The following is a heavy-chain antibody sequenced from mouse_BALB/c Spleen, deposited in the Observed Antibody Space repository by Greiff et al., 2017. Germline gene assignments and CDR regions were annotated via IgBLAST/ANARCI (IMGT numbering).Heavy chain of an antibody. J-gene: IGHJ4*01. D-gene: IGHD2-14*01. CDR2: IRNKANGYTT. CDR3: ARDITYYRYGYAMDY. CDR1: GFTFTDYY. V-gene: IGHV7-3*02. Sequence: EVKLVESGGGLVQPGGSLRLSCATSGFTFTDYYMSWVRQPPGKALEWLGFIRNKANGYTTEYSASVKGRFTISRDNSQSILYLQMNTLRAEDSATYYCARDITYYRYGYAMDYWGQGTSVTVSS.